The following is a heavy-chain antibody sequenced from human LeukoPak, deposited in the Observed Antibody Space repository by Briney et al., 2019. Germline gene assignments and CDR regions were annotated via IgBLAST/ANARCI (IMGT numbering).Heavy chain of an antibody. J-gene: IGHJ4*02. Sequence: PSETLSLTCAVSGGYISSFYWWSWVRQPPGKGLEWIGSTYYRGTTYYNPSLKSRVTISVDTSKNQFSLQLSSVTAADTAVYYCARDWNRYAYWGQGTLVTVSS. V-gene: IGHV4-4*02. CDR2: TYYRGTT. D-gene: IGHD1-1*01. CDR1: GGYISSFYW. CDR3: ARDWNRYAY.